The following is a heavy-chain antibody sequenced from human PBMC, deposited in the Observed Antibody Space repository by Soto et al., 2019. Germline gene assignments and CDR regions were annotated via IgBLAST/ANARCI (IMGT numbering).Heavy chain of an antibody. J-gene: IGHJ4*02. CDR2: ISYDGSNK. CDR1: GFTFSSYA. V-gene: IGHV3-30-3*01. CDR3: ARDHRETDPPPAIDY. Sequence: GGSLRLSCAASGFTFSSYAMHWVRQAPGKGLEWVAVISYDGSNKYYADSVKGRFTISRDNSKNTLYLQMNSLRAEDTAVYYCARDHRETDPPPAIDYWGQGTLVTVSS.